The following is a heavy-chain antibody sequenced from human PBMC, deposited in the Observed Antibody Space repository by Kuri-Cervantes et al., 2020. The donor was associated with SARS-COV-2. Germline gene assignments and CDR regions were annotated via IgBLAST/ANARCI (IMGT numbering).Heavy chain of an antibody. V-gene: IGHV4-34*01. CDR3: AVFVVPAARGFDY. Sequence: GSLRLSCAVYGGSFSGYYRSWIRQPPGKGLEWIGEINHSGSTNYNPSLKSRVTISVDTSKNQFSLKLSSVTAADTAVYYCAVFVVPAARGFDYWGQGTLVTVSS. D-gene: IGHD2-2*01. CDR2: INHSGST. J-gene: IGHJ4*02. CDR1: GGSFSGYY.